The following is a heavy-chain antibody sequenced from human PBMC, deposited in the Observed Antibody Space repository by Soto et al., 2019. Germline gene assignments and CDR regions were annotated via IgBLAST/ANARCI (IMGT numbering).Heavy chain of an antibody. CDR3: ARSLWKQLDPDDAFEI. D-gene: IGHD6-13*01. CDR2: ISAYNGNT. V-gene: IGHV1-18*01. CDR1: GYTFTSYG. Sequence: QVQLVQSGAKVKKPGASVKVSCKASGYTFTSYGISWVRQAPGQGLEWMGWISAYNGNTNYAQKLQGRVTMTTDTSTSTAYMELRSLRSDDTAVYYCARSLWKQLDPDDAFEIWDQGTMVTVSS. J-gene: IGHJ3*02.